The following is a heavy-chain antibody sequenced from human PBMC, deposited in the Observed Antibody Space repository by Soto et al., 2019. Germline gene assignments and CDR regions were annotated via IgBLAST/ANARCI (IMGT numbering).Heavy chain of an antibody. Sequence: ASVKVSCKASGYTFTDYGISWVRQAPGQGLEWMGWISVYNGNTNYAQKLQGRVTMTTDTSTSTVYMELRSLNSDDTAVYYCARVGSASSPIDYWDQGTLVTVSS. CDR1: GYTFTDYG. V-gene: IGHV1-18*04. D-gene: IGHD6-6*01. CDR3: ARVGSASSPIDY. J-gene: IGHJ4*02. CDR2: ISVYNGNT.